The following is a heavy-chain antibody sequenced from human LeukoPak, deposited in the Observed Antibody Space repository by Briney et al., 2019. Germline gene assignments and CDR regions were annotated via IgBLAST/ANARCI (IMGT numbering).Heavy chain of an antibody. D-gene: IGHD4/OR15-4a*01. V-gene: IGHV3-30*03. CDR3: ARDLTMLTTGYGMDV. J-gene: IGHJ6*02. CDR2: ISYDGSNT. CDR1: GFTFSSYA. Sequence: GGSLRLSCAASGFTFSSYAMGWGRHAPGGGLEWVAVISYDGSNTSYADSVKGRFTIARDNSKNTLYLQMTSLRAEGTAVYYCARDLTMLTTGYGMDVWGQGTTVTVSS.